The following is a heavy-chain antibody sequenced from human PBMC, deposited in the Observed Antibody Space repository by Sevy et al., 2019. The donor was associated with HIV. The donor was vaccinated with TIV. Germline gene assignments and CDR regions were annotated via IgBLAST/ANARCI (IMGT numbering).Heavy chain of an antibody. CDR1: GGSISSYY. J-gene: IGHJ6*02. Sequence: SETLSLTCTVSGGSISSYYWSWIRQPPGKGLEWMGYIYYSGSTNYNPSLKSRVTISVDTSKNQFSLKLSSVTAADTAVYYCARDVFWSGAPLGMDVWGQGTTVTVSS. V-gene: IGHV4-59*01. D-gene: IGHD3-3*01. CDR2: IYYSGST. CDR3: ARDVFWSGAPLGMDV.